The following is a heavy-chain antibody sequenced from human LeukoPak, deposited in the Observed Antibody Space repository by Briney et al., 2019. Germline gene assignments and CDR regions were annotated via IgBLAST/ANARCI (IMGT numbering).Heavy chain of an antibody. D-gene: IGHD3-3*01. V-gene: IGHV3-23*01. Sequence: GGSLRLSCAASGFTFSSYPMTWVRQAPGEGLEWVSTISGSGDTSFYADSVKGRFAISRDSSRNTLYLQMNSLTAEDTTVYYCVKAPLRGYYFWSGLSSFDCWGQGTLVTVSS. CDR3: VKAPLRGYYFWSGLSSFDC. CDR1: GFTFSSYP. J-gene: IGHJ4*02. CDR2: ISGSGDTS.